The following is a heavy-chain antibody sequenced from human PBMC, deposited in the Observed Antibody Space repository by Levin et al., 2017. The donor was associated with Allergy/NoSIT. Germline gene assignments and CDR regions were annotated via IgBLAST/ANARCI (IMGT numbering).Heavy chain of an antibody. V-gene: IGHV4-34*01. CDR2: INHSGST. Sequence: GSLRLSCAVYGGSFSGYYWSWIRQPPGKGLEWIGEINHSGSTNYNPSLKSRVTISVDTSKNQFSLKLSSVTAADTAVYYCARGRILWFGELSSHNWFDPWGQGTLVTVSS. CDR1: GGSFSGYY. CDR3: ARGRILWFGELSSHNWFDP. D-gene: IGHD3-10*01. J-gene: IGHJ5*02.